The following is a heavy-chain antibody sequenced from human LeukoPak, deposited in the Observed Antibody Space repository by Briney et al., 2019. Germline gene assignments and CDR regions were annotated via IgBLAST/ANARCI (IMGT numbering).Heavy chain of an antibody. D-gene: IGHD4-17*01. CDR3: AKGRYGDYGYDY. CDR2: ISYDGSNK. V-gene: IGHV3-30*18. Sequence: GGSLRLSCAASGFTFSSYGMHWVRQAPGKGLEWVAVISYDGSNKYYADSVKGRFTISRDNSKNTLYLQMNSLRAEDTAVYYCAKGRYGDYGYDYWGQGTLVTVSS. CDR1: GFTFSSYG. J-gene: IGHJ4*02.